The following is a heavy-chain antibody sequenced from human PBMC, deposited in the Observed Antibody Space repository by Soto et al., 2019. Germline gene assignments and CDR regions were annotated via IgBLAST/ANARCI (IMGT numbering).Heavy chain of an antibody. Sequence: GASVKVSCKASGYTFTGYYMHWVRQAPGQGLEWMGWINTNRGGTNYEQKFQGRVTMTRDTSISTAYMELSRLRSDDTAVYYCARAARGCSGGSCRYYYYYGMDVWGQGTTVTVSS. V-gene: IGHV1-2*02. CDR3: ARAARGCSGGSCRYYYYYGMDV. CDR2: INTNRGGT. D-gene: IGHD2-15*01. J-gene: IGHJ6*02. CDR1: GYTFTGYY.